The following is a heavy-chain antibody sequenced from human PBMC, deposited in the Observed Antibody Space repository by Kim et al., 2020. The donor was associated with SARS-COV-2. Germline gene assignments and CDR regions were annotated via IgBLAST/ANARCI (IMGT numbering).Heavy chain of an antibody. D-gene: IGHD3-10*01. CDR1: GGSFSGYY. CDR2: INHSGST. Sequence: SETLSLTCAVYGGSFSGYYWSWIRQPPGKGLEWIGEINHSGSTNYNPSLKSRVTISVDTSKNQFSLKLSSVTAADTAVYYCARGGYGSGHNWFDPWGQGTLVTVSS. V-gene: IGHV4-34*01. CDR3: ARGGYGSGHNWFDP. J-gene: IGHJ5*02.